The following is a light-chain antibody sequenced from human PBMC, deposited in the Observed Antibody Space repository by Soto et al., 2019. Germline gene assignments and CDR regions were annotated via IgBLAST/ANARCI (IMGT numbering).Light chain of an antibody. J-gene: IGKJ2*01. CDR2: GVF. V-gene: IGKV3-20*01. CDR1: QAVNNDY. CDR3: QHYKCSPRT. Sequence: ETVLTQSPGTVSLSPGERATLSCTTSQAVNNDYLAWYQQKPGQAPRLLIYGVFNRATGIPDRFSGSGSGTYFPLTSSVLAPEYSAIYYCQHYKCSPRTFGQGTNVEI.